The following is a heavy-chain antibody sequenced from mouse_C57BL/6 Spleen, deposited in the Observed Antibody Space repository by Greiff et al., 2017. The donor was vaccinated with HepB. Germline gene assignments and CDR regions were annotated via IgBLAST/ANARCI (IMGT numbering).Heavy chain of an antibody. CDR2: IYPGSGNT. J-gene: IGHJ3*01. V-gene: IGHV1-76*01. CDR3: ARGGSSGSSFAY. CDR1: GYTFTDYY. Sequence: QVQLQQSGAELVRPGASVKLSCKASGYTFTDYYINWVKQRPGQGLEWIARIYPGSGNTYYNEKFKGKATLTAEKSSSTAYMQLSSLTSEDSAVYFCARGGSSGSSFAYWGQGTLVTVSA. D-gene: IGHD3-2*02.